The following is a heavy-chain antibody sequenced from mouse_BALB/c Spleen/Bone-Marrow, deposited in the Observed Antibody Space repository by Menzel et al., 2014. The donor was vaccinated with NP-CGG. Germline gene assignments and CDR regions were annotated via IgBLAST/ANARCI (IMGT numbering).Heavy chain of an antibody. CDR3: ARWLLPYYAMDY. CDR1: GYTFTNYY. V-gene: IGHV1S56*01. Sequence: QVQLQQSGPELVKPGASVRISCKASGYTFTNYYIHWVKQRPGQGLEWIGWIYPVNVHANFNEKFRGKATLTADKPSSTAYMQLSSLTSEDSAVYFCARWLLPYYAMDYWGQGTSVTVSS. J-gene: IGHJ4*01. CDR2: IYPVNVHA. D-gene: IGHD2-3*01.